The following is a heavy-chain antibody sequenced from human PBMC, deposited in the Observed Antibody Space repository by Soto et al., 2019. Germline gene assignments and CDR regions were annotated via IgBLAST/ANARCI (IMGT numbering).Heavy chain of an antibody. Sequence: QVQLVESGGGVVQPGKSLRLSCAASGFTFSTYGIHWVRQAPGKGLEWVALISYDGGSKYYGDSVKGRFIISRDNSHKTVSLQMNSLRADETAVYFCAKEQLAMTVVVADYFASWGQGTLVTVSS. CDR1: GFTFSTYG. J-gene: IGHJ4*02. V-gene: IGHV3-30*18. CDR2: ISYDGGSK. CDR3: AKEQLAMTVVVADYFAS. D-gene: IGHD3-22*01.